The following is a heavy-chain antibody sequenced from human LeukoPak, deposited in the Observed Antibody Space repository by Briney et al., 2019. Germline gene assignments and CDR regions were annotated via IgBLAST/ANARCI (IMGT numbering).Heavy chain of an antibody. CDR1: GFTFSSYG. CDR3: ARDGHGDFWRARRTYYMDV. CDR2: ISSGSSTI. D-gene: IGHD3-3*01. Sequence: GGSLRPSCAAAGFTFSSYGMTWVRQAPGKGLEWVSYISSGSSTIYYADSVKGRFTISRDNAKNSLYLQMNSLRAEDTAVYYCARDGHGDFWRARRTYYMDVWGKGTTVTVSS. J-gene: IGHJ6*03. V-gene: IGHV3-48*04.